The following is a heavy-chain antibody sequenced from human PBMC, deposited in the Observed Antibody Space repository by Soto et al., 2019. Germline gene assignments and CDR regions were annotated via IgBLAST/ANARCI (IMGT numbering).Heavy chain of an antibody. V-gene: IGHV6-1*01. D-gene: IGHD5-12*01. CDR3: ARDLYLREVDRDYGMDV. CDR2: TYYRSKWYN. Sequence: SQTLSLTCAISGDSVSSNSAAWNWIRQSPSRGLEWLGRTYYRSKWYNDYAVSVKSRITINPDTSKNQFSLQLNSVTPEDTAVYYCARDLYLREVDRDYGMDVWGQGTTVTVSS. J-gene: IGHJ6*02. CDR1: GDSVSSNSAA.